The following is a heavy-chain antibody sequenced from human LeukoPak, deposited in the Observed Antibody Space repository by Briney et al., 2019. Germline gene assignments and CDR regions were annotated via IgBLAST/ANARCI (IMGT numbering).Heavy chain of an antibody. Sequence: ASVKVSCKASGYTFTGYYMQWVRQAPGQGLEWMGWINPNSGGTNNAQKFQGRVTMTRDTSISTAYIELSTLRSDDTAVYYCARGLDYYDSDGAFDIWGQGTMVTVSS. CDR3: ARGLDYYDSDGAFDI. CDR2: INPNSGGT. J-gene: IGHJ3*02. D-gene: IGHD3-22*01. V-gene: IGHV1-2*02. CDR1: GYTFTGYY.